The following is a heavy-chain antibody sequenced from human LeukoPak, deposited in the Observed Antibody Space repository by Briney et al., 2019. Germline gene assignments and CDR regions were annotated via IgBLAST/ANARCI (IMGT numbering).Heavy chain of an antibody. V-gene: IGHV1-69*13. CDR3: ARYGGNYATRNYYYYGMDV. CDR2: IIPIFGTA. D-gene: IGHD4-23*01. CDR1: GGTFSSYA. J-gene: IGHJ6*02. Sequence: GASVKVSCKASGGTFSSYAISWVRQAPGQGLEWMGGIIPIFGTANYAQKFQGRVTITADESTGTAYMELSSLRSEDTAVYYCARYGGNYATRNYYYYGMDVWGQGTTVTVSS.